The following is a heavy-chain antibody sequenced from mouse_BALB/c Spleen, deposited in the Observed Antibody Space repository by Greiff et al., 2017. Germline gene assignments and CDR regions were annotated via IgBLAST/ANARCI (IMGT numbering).Heavy chain of an antibody. Sequence: EVKLMESGPELVKPGASVKISCKASGYTFPDYNMHWVKQSHGKSLEWIGYIYPYNGGTGYNQKFKSKATLTVDNSSSTAYMELRSLTSEDSAVYYCARANYYFDYWGQGTTLTVSS. CDR3: ARANYYFDY. V-gene: IGHV1S29*02. CDR1: GYTFPDYN. J-gene: IGHJ2*01. CDR2: IYPYNGGT. D-gene: IGHD4-1*01.